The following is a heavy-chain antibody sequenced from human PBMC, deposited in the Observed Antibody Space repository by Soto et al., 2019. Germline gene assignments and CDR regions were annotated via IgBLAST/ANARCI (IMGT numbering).Heavy chain of an antibody. J-gene: IGHJ6*02. CDR1: GDSVSSNSAA. Sequence: SQTLSLTCAISGDSVSSNSAAWNWIRQSPSRGLEWLGRTYYRSKWYNDYAVSVKSRITINPDTSKNQFSLQLNSVTPEDTAVYYCARGYCSSTSCKDSDYYYYGMDVWGQGTRVTVSS. CDR3: ARGYCSSTSCKDSDYYYYGMDV. CDR2: TYYRSKWYN. D-gene: IGHD2-2*01. V-gene: IGHV6-1*01.